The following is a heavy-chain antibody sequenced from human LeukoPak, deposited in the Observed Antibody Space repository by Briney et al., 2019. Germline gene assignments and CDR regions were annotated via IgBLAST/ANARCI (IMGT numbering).Heavy chain of an antibody. CDR3: ARGTVETRSPTYYYNYMDV. Sequence: SETLSLTCAVYGGSFSGYYWSWIRQPPGKGLEWIGYIYNSGSTKYNTSLKSRVTISVDTSKNQLSLKLSSVTAADTAVYYCARGTVETRSPTYYYNYMDVWGKGTTVTVSS. CDR1: GGSFSGYY. V-gene: IGHV4-59*01. J-gene: IGHJ6*03. D-gene: IGHD4-23*01. CDR2: IYNSGST.